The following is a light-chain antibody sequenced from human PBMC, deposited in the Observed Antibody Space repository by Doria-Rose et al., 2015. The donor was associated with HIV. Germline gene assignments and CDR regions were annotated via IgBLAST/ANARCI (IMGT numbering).Light chain of an antibody. J-gene: IGKJ1*01. CDR1: QNINRF. CDR2: AAS. Sequence: TQSPSSLSASVGDRVTITCRASQNINRFLNWYQQKPGKVPKVLIYAASSLQSGVPSRFSGSGSVTDFTLTNSSLQPEDFATYYCQQSFSTPRTFGQGTKVEIK. V-gene: IGKV1-39*01. CDR3: QQSFSTPRT.